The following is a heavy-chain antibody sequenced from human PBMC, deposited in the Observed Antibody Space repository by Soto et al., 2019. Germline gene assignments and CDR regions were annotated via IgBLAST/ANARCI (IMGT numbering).Heavy chain of an antibody. D-gene: IGHD2-15*01. J-gene: IGHJ5*02. CDR1: GGSISSYY. CDR2: IYYSGST. CDR3: ARGVSCDRGSWFRVRGNWFDP. V-gene: IGHV4-59*01. Sequence: SETLSLTCPVSGGSISSYYWYWLRQPPGKGLEWIGYIYYSGSTNYNPSLKSRVTISVDTSKDQFSLKLSSVTAADTAVYYCARGVSCDRGSWFRVRGNWFDPWGQGTQVTVSS.